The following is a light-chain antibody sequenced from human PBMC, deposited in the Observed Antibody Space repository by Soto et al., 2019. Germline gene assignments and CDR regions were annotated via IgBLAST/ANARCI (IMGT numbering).Light chain of an antibody. V-gene: IGKV3D-20*02. J-gene: IGKJ4*01. CDR3: QQRPSWPPVLT. Sequence: IVLTQSPATLSLSLGERATLSCRASRSVSSDYFAWYQQKPGQAPRLLIYDTSKRATGIPGRFSGSGSGTDFTLTITKLEPEDIAVYHCQQRPSWPPVLTFGGGTKVEIK. CDR1: RSVSSDY. CDR2: DTS.